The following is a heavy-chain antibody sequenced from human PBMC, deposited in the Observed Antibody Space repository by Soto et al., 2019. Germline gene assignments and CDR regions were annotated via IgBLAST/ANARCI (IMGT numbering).Heavy chain of an antibody. D-gene: IGHD6-19*01. CDR1: GGTFSSYA. CDR3: AIKGPLRRQSTKDYYYGMDV. CDR2: IIPIFGTA. J-gene: IGHJ6*02. Sequence: SVKVSCQASGGTFSSYAISWVRQAPGQGLEWMGGIIPIFGTANYAQKFQGRVTITADKSTSTAYMELSSLRSEDTAVYYCAIKGPLRRQSTKDYYYGMDVWGQGTTVTVSS. V-gene: IGHV1-69*06.